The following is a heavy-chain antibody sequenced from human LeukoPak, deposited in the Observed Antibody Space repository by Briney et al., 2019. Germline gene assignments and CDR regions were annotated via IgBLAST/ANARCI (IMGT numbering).Heavy chain of an antibody. Sequence: SETLSLTCTVSGYSISSGYYWGWIRQPPGKGLEWIGSIYHSGSTYYNPSLKSRVTISVDTSKNQFSLKLSSVTAADTAVYYCASLGSSSWYGVLGFDPWGQGTLVTVSS. CDR1: GYSISSGYY. CDR2: IYHSGST. D-gene: IGHD6-13*01. V-gene: IGHV4-38-2*02. CDR3: ASLGSSSWYGVLGFDP. J-gene: IGHJ5*02.